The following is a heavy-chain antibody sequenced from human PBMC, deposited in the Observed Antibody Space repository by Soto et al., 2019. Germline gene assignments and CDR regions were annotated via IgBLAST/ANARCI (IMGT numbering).Heavy chain of an antibody. D-gene: IGHD3-16*01. CDR2: ISFDGTNE. CDR3: VASVLSFDY. V-gene: IGHV3-30*01. J-gene: IGHJ4*02. Sequence: VQLVESGGGVVQPGRSLRLSCAASGFTFSTSAMHWVRQAPVKGLEWVAVISFDGTNEHYEDSVKGRFTVSRDNTRNTPSLQMNSQRPEDTAMYYCVASVLSFDYWGQGSLVTVSS. CDR1: GFTFSTSA.